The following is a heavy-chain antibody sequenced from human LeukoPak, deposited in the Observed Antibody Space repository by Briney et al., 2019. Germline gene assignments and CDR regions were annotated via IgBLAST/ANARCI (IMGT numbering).Heavy chain of an antibody. V-gene: IGHV3-30*04. J-gene: IGHJ4*02. D-gene: IGHD6-13*01. CDR1: GFTFSSYT. CDR3: ARHRIAAAVAFYFDS. CDR2: ISYDGSDK. Sequence: GRSLRLSCAASGFTFSSYTMNWVRQAPGKGLEWVAVISYDGSDKYYADSVQGRFTISRDNSENILSLQMNSLGTEDTAVYYCARHRIAAAVAFYFDSWGQGALVAVSS.